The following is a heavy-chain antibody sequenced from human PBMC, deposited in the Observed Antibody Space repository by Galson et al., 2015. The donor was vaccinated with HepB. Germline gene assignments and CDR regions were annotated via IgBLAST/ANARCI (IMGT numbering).Heavy chain of an antibody. Sequence: SLRLSCAASGFTFKNYGMSWVRQAPGKGLEWVSGIHGNGDYTYYVESVKGRFTISRDNSKNTLFLQMNSLRVDDTAIYYCAKEGAGVGHPKFDSWGQGIQVTVSS. V-gene: IGHV3-23*01. CDR3: AKEGAGVGHPKFDS. J-gene: IGHJ4*02. CDR1: GFTFKNYG. D-gene: IGHD3/OR15-3a*01. CDR2: IHGNGDYT.